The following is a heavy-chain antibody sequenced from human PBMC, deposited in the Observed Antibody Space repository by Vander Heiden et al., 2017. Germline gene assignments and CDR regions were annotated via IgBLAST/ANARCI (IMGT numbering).Heavy chain of an antibody. D-gene: IGHD6-13*01. CDR3: ARGGIGAAGIVDY. CDR2: INHSGTT. J-gene: IGHJ4*02. CDR1: GGSFSGYY. Sequence: QVQLQQWGARLLKPSETLSLTCAVYGGSFSGYYWTWIRQPPGKGLEWIGEINHSGTTNYNPSLKSRVTMSVDTSKNQFSLKLSSVTAADTAVYYCARGGIGAAGIVDYWGQGTLVTLSS. V-gene: IGHV4-34*01.